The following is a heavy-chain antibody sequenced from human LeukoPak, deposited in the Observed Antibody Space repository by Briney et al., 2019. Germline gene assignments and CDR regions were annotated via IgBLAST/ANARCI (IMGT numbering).Heavy chain of an antibody. D-gene: IGHD2-15*01. CDR3: GKTTVGYSSGRYPGWPVDY. J-gene: IGHJ4*02. Sequence: GGSLRLSCAASGFTLNNYAMYWVRQAPGKGLEWVSGIFGGGGSAHYADSVKGRFTISRDNSKNTVYLQLDSLRVEDTAVYYCGKTTVGYSSGRYPGWPVDYWGQGTLVTVSS. CDR1: GFTLNNYA. V-gene: IGHV3-23*01. CDR2: IFGGGGSA.